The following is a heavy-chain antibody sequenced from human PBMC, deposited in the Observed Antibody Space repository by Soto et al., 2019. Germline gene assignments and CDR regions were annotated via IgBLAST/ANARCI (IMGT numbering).Heavy chain of an antibody. CDR2: IFYTGST. CDR3: ASVTRYCTGGGRNPTWFDP. Sequence: QVQLQESGPGLVMPSQTLSLTCTVSGGSISSGDYYWSWIRQPPGKGLEWIGCIFYTGSTYYNPSIKSRITISVHTSKSQFSLKLTSVTAADTAVYYCASVTRYCTGGGRNPTWFDPWGQGTLVTVSS. CDR1: GGSISSGDYY. J-gene: IGHJ5*02. D-gene: IGHD2-8*02. V-gene: IGHV4-30-4*01.